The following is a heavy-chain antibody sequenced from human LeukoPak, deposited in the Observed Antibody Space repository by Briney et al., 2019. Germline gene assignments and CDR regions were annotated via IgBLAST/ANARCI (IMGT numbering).Heavy chain of an antibody. D-gene: IGHD3-22*01. V-gene: IGHV3-23*01. CDR3: AKGAYYDL. Sequence: TGGSLRLSCAASDFTFSSSGMTWVRQAPGEGLEWVSTVSSSGENTYYADSVKGRFTISRDNSKNTLYLQMNSLRAEGTAVYYCAKGAYYDLWGQGTLVTVSS. CDR1: DFTFSSSG. J-gene: IGHJ4*02. CDR2: VSSSGENT.